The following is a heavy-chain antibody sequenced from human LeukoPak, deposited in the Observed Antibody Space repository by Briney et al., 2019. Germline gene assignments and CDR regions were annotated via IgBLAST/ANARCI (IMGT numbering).Heavy chain of an antibody. V-gene: IGHV3-53*05. CDR1: GFTVSSNY. Sequence: GGSLRLSCAASGFTVSSNYMNWVRQAPGKGLEWVSIIYSGGDTYYADSVKGRFTISRDNSKNTLYLQMNSLRPEDTAVYYYTRGPGSTWYSDYWGQGTLVTVSS. D-gene: IGHD6-13*01. CDR3: TRGPGSTWYSDY. J-gene: IGHJ4*02. CDR2: IYSGGDT.